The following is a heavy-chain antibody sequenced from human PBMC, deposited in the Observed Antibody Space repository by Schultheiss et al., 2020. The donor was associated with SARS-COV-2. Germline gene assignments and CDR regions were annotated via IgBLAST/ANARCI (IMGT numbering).Heavy chain of an antibody. CDR2: ISDSGTN. CDR3: ARGVTYYSTNWYY. D-gene: IGHD6-13*01. V-gene: IGHV4-59*01. J-gene: IGHJ4*02. CDR1: GGSISSYY. Sequence: SETLSLTCTVSGGSISSYYWTWVRQPPGEGLECIGYISDSGTNNYNPSLKSRVTISTDTSKNQVSLKLSSVTAADTAVYYCARGVTYYSTNWYYRGQGTLVTVSS.